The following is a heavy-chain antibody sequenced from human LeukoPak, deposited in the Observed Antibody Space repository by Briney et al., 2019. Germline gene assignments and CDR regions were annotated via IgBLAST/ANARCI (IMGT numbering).Heavy chain of an antibody. Sequence: PSETLSLTCTVSGGSISSYYWSWIRQPPGKGLEWIGYIYYSGSTNYNPSLKSRVTISVDTSKNQFSLKLSSVTAADTAVYYCARHGLGKGIGSQYYGMDVWGQGTTVTVSS. CDR2: IYYSGST. D-gene: IGHD3/OR15-3a*01. J-gene: IGHJ6*02. V-gene: IGHV4-59*08. CDR3: ARHGLGKGIGSQYYGMDV. CDR1: GGSISSYY.